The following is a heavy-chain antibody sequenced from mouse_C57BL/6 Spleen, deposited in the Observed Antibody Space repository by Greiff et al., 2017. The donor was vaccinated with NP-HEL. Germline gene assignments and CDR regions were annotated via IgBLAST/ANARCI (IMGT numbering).Heavy chain of an antibody. Sequence: EVHLVESGGGLVQPKGSLKLSCAASGFTFNTYAMHWVRQAPGKGLEWVARIRSKSSNYATYYADSVKDRFTISRDDSQSMLYLQMNNLKTEDTAMYYCVRGGEEIYYDYLYAMDYWGQGTSVTVSS. CDR1: GFTFNTYA. CDR2: IRSKSSNYAT. CDR3: VRGGEEIYYDYLYAMDY. D-gene: IGHD2-4*01. J-gene: IGHJ4*01. V-gene: IGHV10-3*01.